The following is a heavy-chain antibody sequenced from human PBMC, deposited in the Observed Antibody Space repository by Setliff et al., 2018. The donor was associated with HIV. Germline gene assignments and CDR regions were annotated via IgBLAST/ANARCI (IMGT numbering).Heavy chain of an antibody. CDR1: GGSITSSTYY. J-gene: IGHJ6*03. D-gene: IGHD3-9*01. Sequence: PSETLSLTCTVSGGSITSSTYYWAWIRQPPGKGLEWVANIKQDGSEKHYADSVQGRFTISRDNAKNSLYLQMNSLRAEDTAMYYCARDRRRYDIVTLHYRDVWGKGTAVTVSS. CDR3: ARDRRRYDIVTLHYRDV. V-gene: IGHV3-7*01. CDR2: IKQDGSEK.